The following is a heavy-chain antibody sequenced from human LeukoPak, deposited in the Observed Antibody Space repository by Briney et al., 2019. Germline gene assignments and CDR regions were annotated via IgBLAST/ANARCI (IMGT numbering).Heavy chain of an antibody. J-gene: IGHJ4*02. D-gene: IGHD3-22*01. Sequence: SETLSLTCTVSGGSISSYYWSWIRQPPGKGLEWIGYIYYSGSTNYNPSLKSRVTISVDTSKNQFSLKLSSVTAADTAVYYCARALPYYYDSSGYQDWGQGTLVTASS. CDR3: ARALPYYYDSSGYQD. CDR2: IYYSGST. V-gene: IGHV4-59*08. CDR1: GGSISSYY.